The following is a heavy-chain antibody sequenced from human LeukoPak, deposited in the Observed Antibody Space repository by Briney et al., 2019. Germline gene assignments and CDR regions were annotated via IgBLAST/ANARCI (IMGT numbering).Heavy chain of an antibody. Sequence: QPGGSLRLSCAASGFTFSSYSMNWVRQAPGKGLEWVSYISSSSSTIYYADSVKGRFTISRDNAKNSPYLQMNSLRAEDTAVYYCARRYYYYYYMDVWGKGATVTVSS. V-gene: IGHV3-48*01. CDR2: ISSSSSTI. J-gene: IGHJ6*03. CDR1: GFTFSSYS. CDR3: ARRYYYYYYMDV.